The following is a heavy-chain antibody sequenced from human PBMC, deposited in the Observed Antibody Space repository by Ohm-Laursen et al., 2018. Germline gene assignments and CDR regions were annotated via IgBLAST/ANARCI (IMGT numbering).Heavy chain of an antibody. CDR3: AKDLTELSLAFNY. CDR2: ISHDGSNK. J-gene: IGHJ4*02. D-gene: IGHD3-16*02. Sequence: RSLRLSCAASGFTFSSHAMSWVRQAPGKGLEWVAVISHDGSNKYYADFVKGRFTISRDNSKNTLYLQMNSLRGDDTAVYYCAKDLTELSLAFNYWGQGTLVTVSS. CDR1: GFTFSSHA. V-gene: IGHV3-30*18.